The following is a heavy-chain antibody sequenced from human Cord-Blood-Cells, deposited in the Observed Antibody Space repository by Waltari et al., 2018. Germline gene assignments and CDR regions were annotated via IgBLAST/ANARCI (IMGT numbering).Heavy chain of an antibody. CDR3: ARGSRGIPASGISFDY. Sequence: EVQLVESGGGLIQPGGSLRLSFEASGFTASSNYMSWVRQAPGKGVEVVEGICGGGSTNYTDSVKARYTSSREKSKTTQYLQMNSLRAEGTAVYYCARGSRGIPASGISFDYWGQGTLVTVSS. J-gene: IGHJ4*02. V-gene: IGHV3-53*01. CDR2: ICGGGST. D-gene: IGHD1-26*01. CDR1: GFTASSNY.